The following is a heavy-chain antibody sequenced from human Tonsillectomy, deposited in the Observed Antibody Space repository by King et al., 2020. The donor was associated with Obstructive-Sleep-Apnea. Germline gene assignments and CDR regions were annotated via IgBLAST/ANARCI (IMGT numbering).Heavy chain of an antibody. CDR2: ISPNSGAT. D-gene: IGHD3-10*01. V-gene: IGHV1-2*02. CDR3: ARDMSAYDSTSPAY. CDR1: GYTFTGYY. Sequence: QLVQSGAEVKKPGASVKVSCKASGYTFTGYYIHWVRRAPGQGLEWMGWISPNSGATTYAQKSQDRVSMTRDTSISTAYMDLSRLRSDDTAIYYCARDMSAYDSTSPAYWGQGTLVTVSS. J-gene: IGHJ4*02.